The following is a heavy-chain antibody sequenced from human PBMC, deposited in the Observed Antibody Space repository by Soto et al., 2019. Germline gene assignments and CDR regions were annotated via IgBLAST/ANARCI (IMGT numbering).Heavy chain of an antibody. CDR3: GKAGEVFVLVIFAYLDS. CDR1: GFSLSSYA. J-gene: IGHJ4*02. D-gene: IGHD2-21*01. Sequence: QVQLVESGGGMVQPGTSLRVSCEVSGFSLSSYAIHWVRQAPGKGLEWVAVTSNDGKKVSYSDSVKGRFTLSRDNSKKSVALQMNSLRSEDTAVYFCGKAGEVFVLVIFAYLDSWGQGSLGTVSA. V-gene: IGHV3-30*18. CDR2: TSNDGKKV.